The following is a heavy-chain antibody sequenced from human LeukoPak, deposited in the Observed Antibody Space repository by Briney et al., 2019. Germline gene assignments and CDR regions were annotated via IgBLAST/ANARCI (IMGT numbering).Heavy chain of an antibody. CDR2: ISSSSSYI. CDR3: ARDALRHGGSDY. CDR1: GFTFSSYS. V-gene: IGHV3-21*01. J-gene: IGHJ4*02. D-gene: IGHD3-3*01. Sequence: GGSLRLSCAASGFTFSSYSMNWVRQAPGKGLEWVSSISSSSSYIYYADSVKGRFTISRDNAKNSLYLQMNSLRAEDTAVYYCARDALRHGGSDYWGQGTLVTVSS.